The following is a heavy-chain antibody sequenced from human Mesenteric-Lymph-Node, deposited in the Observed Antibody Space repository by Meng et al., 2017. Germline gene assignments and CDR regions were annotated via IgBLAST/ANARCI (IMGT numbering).Heavy chain of an antibody. CDR1: GFTFSDHY. J-gene: IGHJ4*02. Sequence: GESLKISCAASGFTFSDHYMDWVRQAPGKGLEWVGRSRNKPNGYTTEYAESVKGRFSISRDDSKNSVYLQMNSLRAEDTGVYYCASMNNVAAAGTHDYWGQGTLVTVSS. V-gene: IGHV3-72*01. CDR2: SRNKPNGYTT. CDR3: ASMNNVAAAGTHDY. D-gene: IGHD6-13*01.